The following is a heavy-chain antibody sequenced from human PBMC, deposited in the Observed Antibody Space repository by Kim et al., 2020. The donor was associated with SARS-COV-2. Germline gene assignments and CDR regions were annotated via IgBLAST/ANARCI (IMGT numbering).Heavy chain of an antibody. CDR1: GGSISSSSYY. J-gene: IGHJ4*02. CDR2: IYYSGST. D-gene: IGHD1-26*01. V-gene: IGHV4-39*01. CDR3: ARQSFRGIVGAIMFDY. Sequence: SETLSLTCTVSGGSISSSSYYWGWIRQPPGKGLEWIGSIYYSGSTYYNPSLKSRVTISVDTSKNQFSLKLSSVTAADTAVYYCARQSFRGIVGAIMFDYWGQGTLVTVSS.